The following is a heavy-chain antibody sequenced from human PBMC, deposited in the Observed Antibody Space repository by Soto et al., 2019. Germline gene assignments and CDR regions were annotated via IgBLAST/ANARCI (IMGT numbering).Heavy chain of an antibody. J-gene: IGHJ4*02. CDR3: AKDTFYEILTGYSPGFDY. Sequence: GGSLRLSCAASEFTFSSYAMTWVRQAPGKGLEWVSGISGSGGSTYYADSVQGRFTISGDNSRNTLYLQMNSLRVEDTAVYYCAKDTFYEILTGYSPGFDYWGQGTLVTVSS. D-gene: IGHD3-9*01. CDR1: EFTFSSYA. V-gene: IGHV3-23*01. CDR2: ISGSGGST.